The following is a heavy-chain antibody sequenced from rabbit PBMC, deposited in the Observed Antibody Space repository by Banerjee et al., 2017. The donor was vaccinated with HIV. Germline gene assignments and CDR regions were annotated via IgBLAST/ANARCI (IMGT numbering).Heavy chain of an antibody. Sequence: QQQLEESGGGLVKPGGTLTLTCKASGIDFSSYYYMCWVRQAPGKGLEWIACIYAGNSDSTYYATWAKGRFTISKTSSTTVTLQMTSLTAADTATYFCARAVYVGGPGFGPFDLWGQGTLVTVS. CDR1: GIDFSSYYY. D-gene: IGHD3-1*01. V-gene: IGHV1S45*01. CDR3: ARAVYVGGPGFGPFDL. J-gene: IGHJ4*01. CDR2: IYAGNSDST.